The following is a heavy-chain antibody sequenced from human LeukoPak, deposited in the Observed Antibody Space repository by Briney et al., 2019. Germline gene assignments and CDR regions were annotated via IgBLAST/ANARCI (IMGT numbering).Heavy chain of an antibody. V-gene: IGHV4-61*02. Sequence: SETLSLTCTVSGGSISSGSYFWSWIRQPAGKGLEWIGRIYTSGSTNYNPSLKSRVTISVDTSKNQFSLKLGSVTAADTAVYYCAIFMTTVDYWGRGTLVTVSS. D-gene: IGHD4-17*01. CDR2: IYTSGST. CDR3: AIFMTTVDY. J-gene: IGHJ4*02. CDR1: GGSISSGSYF.